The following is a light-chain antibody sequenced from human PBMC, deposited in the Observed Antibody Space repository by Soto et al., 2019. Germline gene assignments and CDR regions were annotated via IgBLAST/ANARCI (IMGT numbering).Light chain of an antibody. Sequence: QSALTQPASVSGSPGQSITISCTGTSSDVGTYKYVSWYQQHPGKAPKLMIYEVSNRPSGVSNRFSGSKSGNTASLTISGLQAEDEAEYYCSSYTNINTRACVFGTGTKLTVL. J-gene: IGLJ1*01. CDR1: SSDVGTYKY. V-gene: IGLV2-14*03. CDR3: SSYTNINTRACV. CDR2: EVS.